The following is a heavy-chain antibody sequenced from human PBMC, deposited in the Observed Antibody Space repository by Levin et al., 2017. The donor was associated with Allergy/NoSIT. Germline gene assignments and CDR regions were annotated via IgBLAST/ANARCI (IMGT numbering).Heavy chain of an antibody. J-gene: IGHJ3*02. D-gene: IGHD3-22*01. CDR3: AKDHYYDSSGTVAFDI. Sequence: GGSLRLSCAASGFTFDDYAMHWVRQAPGKGLEWVSGISWNSGSIGYADSVKGRFTISRDNAKNSLYLQMNSLRAEDTALYYCAKDHYYDSSGTVAFDIWGQGTMVTVSS. V-gene: IGHV3-9*01. CDR2: ISWNSGSI. CDR1: GFTFDDYA.